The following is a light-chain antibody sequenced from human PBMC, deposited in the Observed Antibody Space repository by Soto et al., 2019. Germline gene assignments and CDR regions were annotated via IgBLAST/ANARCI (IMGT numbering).Light chain of an antibody. CDR2: GAS. CDR3: QQSYRTPRT. J-gene: IGKJ1*01. V-gene: IGKV1-39*01. Sequence: IQWTPAPSSLSASVGARGTITCRASQSISSYLNWYQQKPGNSPKVLLYGASSLQTGVPSRFSGSGSGTDFTLTISSLQPEDFATYYCQQSYRTPRTFGQGTKVDIK. CDR1: QSISSY.